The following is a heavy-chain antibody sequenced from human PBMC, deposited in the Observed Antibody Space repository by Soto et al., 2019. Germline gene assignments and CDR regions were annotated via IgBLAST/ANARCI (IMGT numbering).Heavy chain of an antibody. CDR1: GGSISSSSYY. Sequence: QLQLQESGPGLVKPSETLSLTCTVSGGSISSSSYYWGWIRQPPGKGLEWIGSIYYSGSTYYNPSRKGRVTISVDTSKNQFSLKLSSVTAADAAVYYCASGVGVAARLGRCWFDPWGQGTLVTVSS. J-gene: IGHJ5*02. CDR2: IYYSGST. D-gene: IGHD6-6*01. V-gene: IGHV4-39*01. CDR3: ASGVGVAARLGRCWFDP.